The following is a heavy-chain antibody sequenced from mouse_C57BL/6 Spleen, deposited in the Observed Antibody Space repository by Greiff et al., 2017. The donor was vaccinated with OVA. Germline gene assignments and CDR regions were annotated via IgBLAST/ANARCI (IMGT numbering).Heavy chain of an antibody. V-gene: IGHV1-55*01. J-gene: IGHJ2*01. D-gene: IGHD1-1*01. Sequence: VQLQQPGAELVKPGASVKMSCKASGYTFTSYWITWVKQRPGQGLEWIGDIYPGSGSTYYNETFKSKATLTVDTSSSTAYLQLSSLTSEDSAVYYCARTYYYGSSYDYWGQGTTLTVSS. CDR2: IYPGSGST. CDR1: GYTFTSYW. CDR3: ARTYYYGSSYDY.